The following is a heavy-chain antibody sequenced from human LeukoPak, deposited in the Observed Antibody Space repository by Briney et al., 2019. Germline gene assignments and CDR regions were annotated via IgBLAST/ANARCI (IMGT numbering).Heavy chain of an antibody. CDR1: GFTFSSDW. J-gene: IGHJ4*02. CDR2: IKQDGSEK. CDR3: AREGHSSGWYGADY. Sequence: GGSLRLSCAASGFTFSSDWMSWVRQAPGKGLEWVANIKQDGSEKYYVDSVKGRFTISRDNAKNSLYLQMNSLRAEDTAVYYCAREGHSSGWYGADYWGQGTLVTVSS. D-gene: IGHD6-19*01. V-gene: IGHV3-7*01.